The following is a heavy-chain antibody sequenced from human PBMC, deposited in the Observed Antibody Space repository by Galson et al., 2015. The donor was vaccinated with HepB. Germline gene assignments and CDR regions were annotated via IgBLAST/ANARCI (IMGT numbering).Heavy chain of an antibody. CDR3: ARDREVRGIINYYYGMDV. CDR2: ISSSGPYI. V-gene: IGHV3-21*01. CDR1: GFTFSAHS. J-gene: IGHJ6*02. Sequence: SLRLSCAASGFTFSAHSMNWVRQAPGKGLEWVSSISSSGPYIYYADSVKGRFTISRDNAKNSLYLQMNSLRVEDTAVYYCARDREVRGIINYYYGMDVWGRGTTVTVSS. D-gene: IGHD3-10*01.